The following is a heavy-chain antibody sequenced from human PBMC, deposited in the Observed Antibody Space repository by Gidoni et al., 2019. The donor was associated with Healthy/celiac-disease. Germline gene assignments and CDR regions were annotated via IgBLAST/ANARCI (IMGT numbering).Heavy chain of an antibody. CDR3: ARTTRGYYSDY. CDR2: IYYSGST. CDR1: GGSISSYY. Sequence: QVQLQESGPGLVKPSETLSLPCTVSGGSISSYYWSWSRQPPGKGLEWIGYIYYSGSTNYNPSLKSRVTISVDTSKNQFSLKLSSVTAADTAVYYCARTTRGYYSDYWGQGTLVTVSS. V-gene: IGHV4-59*01. D-gene: IGHD3-3*01. J-gene: IGHJ4*02.